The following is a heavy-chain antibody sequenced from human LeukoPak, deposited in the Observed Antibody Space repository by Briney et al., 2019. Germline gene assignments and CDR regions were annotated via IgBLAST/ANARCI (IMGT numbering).Heavy chain of an antibody. V-gene: IGHV4-59*01. CDR1: GDSFSYFY. CDR2: IYYSGST. D-gene: IGHD3-10*01. CDR3: ARGGRFDITNWFDP. Sequence: SETLSLTCTVSGDSFSYFYWSWIRQPPGKGLEWIGYIYYSGSTNYNPSLKSRVTISVDTSKNQFSLKLSSVTAADTAVYYCARGGRFDITNWFDPWGQGTLVTVSS. J-gene: IGHJ5*02.